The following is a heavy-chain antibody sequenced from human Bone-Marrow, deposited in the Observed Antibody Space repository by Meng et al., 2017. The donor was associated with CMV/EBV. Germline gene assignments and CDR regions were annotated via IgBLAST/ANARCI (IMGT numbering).Heavy chain of an antibody. CDR2: IRSKALGGTT. J-gene: IGHJ4*02. Sequence: GESLKISCTSSGSIFGDYAMTWVRQAPGKGLECAGFIRSKALGGTTEYAAYVKGRFTISRDNSKGIVYLQMNSLKTEDTAMYYCTRGRTGTGWKYYFDYWGQGTLVTVSS. CDR1: GSIFGDYA. V-gene: IGHV3-49*04. D-gene: IGHD6-19*01. CDR3: TRGRTGTGWKYYFDY.